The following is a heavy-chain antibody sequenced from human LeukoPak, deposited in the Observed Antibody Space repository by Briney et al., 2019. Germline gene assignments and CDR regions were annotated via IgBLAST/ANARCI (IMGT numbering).Heavy chain of an antibody. CDR3: ARVGGQYSPIGY. CDR2: IKQDGSEK. D-gene: IGHD4-11*01. J-gene: IGHJ4*02. CDR1: GFTFSSYW. V-gene: IGHV3-7*01. Sequence: GESLRLSCAASGFTFSSYWMSWVRQAPGKGLEWVASIKQDGSEKYYVDSVKGRFTISRDNAKNSLYLQMNSLRAEDTAVYYCARVGGQYSPIGYWGQGTLVTVSS.